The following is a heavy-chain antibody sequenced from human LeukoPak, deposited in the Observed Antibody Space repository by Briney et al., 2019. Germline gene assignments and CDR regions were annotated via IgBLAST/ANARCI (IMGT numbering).Heavy chain of an antibody. D-gene: IGHD3-9*01. V-gene: IGHV4-38-2*02. Sequence: SETLSLTCTVSGYSISSGYYWGCFRQPPGKGLEWIGRIYTSGSTNYNPSLKSRVTISVDTSKNQFSLKLSSVTAADTAVYYCARGPGSPYYDILTGYRSFAGMDVWGKGTTVTISS. CDR1: GYSISSGYY. CDR2: IYTSGST. CDR3: ARGPGSPYYDILTGYRSFAGMDV. J-gene: IGHJ6*03.